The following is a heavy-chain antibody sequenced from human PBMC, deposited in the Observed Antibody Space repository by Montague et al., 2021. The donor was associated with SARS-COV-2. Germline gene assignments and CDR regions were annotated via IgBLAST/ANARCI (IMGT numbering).Heavy chain of an antibody. D-gene: IGHD2-8*02. V-gene: IGHV3-48*03. CDR1: GFTFSYFE. J-gene: IGHJ4*02. Sequence: SLRLSSSASGFTFSYFEMTWVRQAPGKGLEWISYISGAGTTIYYADSVKGRFTISRDNAKNSLYLQMNSLRAEDTAVYYCARDLVVTDGISDYWGQGTLVTVSS. CDR2: ISGAGTTI. CDR3: ARDLVVTDGISDY.